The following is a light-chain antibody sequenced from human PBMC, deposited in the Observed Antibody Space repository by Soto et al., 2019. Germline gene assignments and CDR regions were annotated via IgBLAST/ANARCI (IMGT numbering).Light chain of an antibody. J-gene: IGLJ3*02. CDR2: DVS. V-gene: IGLV2-11*01. CDR3: CSYAGSYTWV. CDR1: SSDVGGYDF. Sequence: QSVLTQPPSASGSPGQSVTISCTGASSDVGGYDFVSWYQQYPGKAPKLMIYDVSKRPSGVPDRFSGSKSGNTASLTISGLQAEDEADYYCCSYAGSYTWVFGGGTKLTVL.